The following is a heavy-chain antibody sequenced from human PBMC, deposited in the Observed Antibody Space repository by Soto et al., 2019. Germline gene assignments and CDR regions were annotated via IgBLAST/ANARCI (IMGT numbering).Heavy chain of an antibody. CDR3: ARAVAVPADFDY. V-gene: IGHV1-3*01. CDR1: GYTFTNYG. D-gene: IGHD5-12*01. J-gene: IGHJ4*02. CDR2: INAGNGNT. Sequence: GASVKVSCKASGYTFTNYGVSWVRQAPGQSLEWMGWINAGNGNTKYSQRFQGRVTITRDTSASTAYMELSSLRSEDTAVYYCARAVAVPADFDYWGQGTLVTVSS.